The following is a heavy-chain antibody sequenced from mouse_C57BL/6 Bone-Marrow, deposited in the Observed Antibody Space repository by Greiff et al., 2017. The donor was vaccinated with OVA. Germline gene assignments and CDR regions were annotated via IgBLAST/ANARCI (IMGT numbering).Heavy chain of an antibody. CDR3: TPYYGSSWYYFDY. Sequence: QVQLKESGAELVRPGASVTLSCKASGYTFTDYEMHWVKQTPVHGLEWIGAIDPATGGTAYNQKFKGKAILTADKSSSTAYMELRSLTSEDSAVYYCTPYYGSSWYYFDYGGQGTTLTVSS. D-gene: IGHD1-1*01. V-gene: IGHV1-15*01. CDR2: IDPATGGT. J-gene: IGHJ2*01. CDR1: GYTFTDYE.